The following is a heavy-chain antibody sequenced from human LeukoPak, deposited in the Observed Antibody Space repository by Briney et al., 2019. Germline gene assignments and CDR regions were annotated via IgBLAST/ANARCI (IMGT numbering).Heavy chain of an antibody. D-gene: IGHD5-18*01. V-gene: IGHV3-23*01. CDR1: AFTFSTYA. CDR2: LSASGDNT. CDR3: ANSDRGYSYGGLFDY. Sequence: GGSLRLSCAASAFTFSTYAMSWVRQAPGKGLQWVSSLSASGDNTYYADSVKGRFTISRDNSRNTLYLQMNSLRAEDTAVYYCANSDRGYSYGGLFDYWGQGTLVTVSS. J-gene: IGHJ4*02.